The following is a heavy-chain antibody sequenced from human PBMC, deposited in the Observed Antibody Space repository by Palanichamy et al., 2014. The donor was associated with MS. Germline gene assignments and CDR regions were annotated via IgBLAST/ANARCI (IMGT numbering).Heavy chain of an antibody. Sequence: VQLQESGPGLVKPSETLSLTCTVSGGSISSYYWSWIRQPPGKRLEWIGYIYYSGSTNYNPSLKSRVTISVDTSKNQFSLKLSSVTAADTAVYYCARLSPMYSSGWYSIDYWGQGTLVTVSS. CDR3: ARLSPMYSSGWYSIDY. J-gene: IGHJ4*02. CDR2: IYYSGST. D-gene: IGHD6-19*01. V-gene: IGHV4-59*01. CDR1: GGSISSYY.